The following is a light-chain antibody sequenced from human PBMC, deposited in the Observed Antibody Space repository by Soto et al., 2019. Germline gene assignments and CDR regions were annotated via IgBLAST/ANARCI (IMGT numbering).Light chain of an antibody. CDR1: SSSIGAGYD. J-gene: IGLJ3*02. Sequence: QSVLTQPPSVSGAPGQRVTISCTGSSSSIGAGYDVHWYQQLPGTAPKLLIYGNSNRPSGVPDRFSGSKSGTSASLAITGLEADDEADYSCQSYDSSLSWVFGGGTKLTVL. V-gene: IGLV1-40*01. CDR2: GNS. CDR3: QSYDSSLSWV.